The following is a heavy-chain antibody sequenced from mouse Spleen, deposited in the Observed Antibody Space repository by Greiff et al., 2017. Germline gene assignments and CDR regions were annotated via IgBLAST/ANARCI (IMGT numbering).Heavy chain of an antibody. CDR3: ARSHYYGSSIYAMDY. CDR1: GFNIKDTY. D-gene: IGHD1-1*01. V-gene: IGHV14-3*02. CDR2: IDPANGNT. Sequence: EVKLQQSGAELVKPGASVKLSCTASGFNIKDTYMHWVKQRPEQGLEWIGRIDPANGNTKYDPKFQGKATITADTSSNTAYLQLSSLTSEDTAVYYCARSHYYGSSIYAMDYWGQGTSVTVSS. J-gene: IGHJ4*01.